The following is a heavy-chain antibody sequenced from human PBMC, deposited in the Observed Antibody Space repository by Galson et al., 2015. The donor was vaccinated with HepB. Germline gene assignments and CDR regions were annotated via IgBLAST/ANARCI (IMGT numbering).Heavy chain of an antibody. CDR1: GYTFTSYG. CDR3: ARGDCGGDCPPYYYYAMDV. V-gene: IGHV1-18*01. D-gene: IGHD2-21*02. J-gene: IGHJ6*02. CDR2: ISAYNGNT. Sequence: SVKVSCKASGYTFTSYGISWVRQAPGQGLEWIGWISAYNGNTNYAQKLQGRVTITADKPTSTAYMELRSLRHEDTAVYYCARGDCGGDCPPYYYYAMDVWGPGTTVTVSS.